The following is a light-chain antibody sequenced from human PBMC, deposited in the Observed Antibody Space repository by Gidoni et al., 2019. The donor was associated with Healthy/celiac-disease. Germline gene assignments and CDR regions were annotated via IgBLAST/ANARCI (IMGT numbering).Light chain of an antibody. Sequence: EIVMTQSPATLSVSPGERAPLSCRASQSVSSNLAWYQQKPGQAPRLLIYGASTRAADVPSRFSGSVSGTEFTLTISSLQSEDFAVYSCQQYNNWPRTFGQGTKLEIK. CDR3: QQYNNWPRT. J-gene: IGKJ2*01. CDR2: GAS. CDR1: QSVSSN. V-gene: IGKV3-15*01.